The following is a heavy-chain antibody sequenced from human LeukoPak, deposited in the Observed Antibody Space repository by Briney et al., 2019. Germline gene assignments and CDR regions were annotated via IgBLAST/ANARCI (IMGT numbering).Heavy chain of an antibody. J-gene: IGHJ3*02. V-gene: IGHV4-61*02. D-gene: IGHD5-18*01. CDR2: IYTSGST. CDR1: GGSISSGSYY. Sequence: SQTLSLTCTVSGGSISSGSYYWSWIRQPAGKGLEWIGRIYTSGSTNYNPSLKSRVTISVDTSKNQFSLKLSSVTAADTAVYYCARAGARGYSYGGGAFDIWGQGTMVTVSS. CDR3: ARAGARGYSYGGGAFDI.